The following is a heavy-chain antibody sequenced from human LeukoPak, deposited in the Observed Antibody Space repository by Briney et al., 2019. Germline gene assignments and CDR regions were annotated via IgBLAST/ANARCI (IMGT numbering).Heavy chain of an antibody. CDR1: GGSISSYY. D-gene: IGHD6-13*01. CDR2: IYYTGST. CDR3: ARSSSWYAWFDP. J-gene: IGHJ5*02. V-gene: IGHV4-59*01. Sequence: SETLSLTCTVSGGSISSYYWSWIRQPPGKGLEWIGYIYYTGSTNYNPSPKSRVTISVDTSKNQFSLKLSSVTAADTAVYYCARSSSWYAWFDPWGQGALVTVSS.